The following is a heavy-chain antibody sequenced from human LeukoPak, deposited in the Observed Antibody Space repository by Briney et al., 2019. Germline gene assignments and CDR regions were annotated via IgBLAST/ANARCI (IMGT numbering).Heavy chain of an antibody. D-gene: IGHD3-9*01. CDR2: IYHSGST. CDR1: GGSISTYY. Sequence: SETLSLTCTVSGGSISTYYWSWIRQPPGKGLEWIGYIYHSGSTNYNPSLKSRVTISVDKSKNQFSLKLSSVTAADTAVYYCARGDILTGYNYWGQGSLVTVSS. V-gene: IGHV4-59*12. J-gene: IGHJ4*02. CDR3: ARGDILTGYNY.